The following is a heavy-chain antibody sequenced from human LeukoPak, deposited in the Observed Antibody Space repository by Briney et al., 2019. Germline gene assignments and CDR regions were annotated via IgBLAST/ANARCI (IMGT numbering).Heavy chain of an antibody. Sequence: ASVKVSCKVSGYTLTELSMHWVRQAPGKGLEWMGGFDPEDGETIYAQKFQGRVTMTEDTSTDTAYMELSSLRSEDTAVYYCATDLPGYSSGWPDGDVWGQGTTVTVSS. D-gene: IGHD6-19*01. CDR1: GYTLTELS. V-gene: IGHV1-24*01. CDR2: FDPEDGET. J-gene: IGHJ6*02. CDR3: ATDLPGYSSGWPDGDV.